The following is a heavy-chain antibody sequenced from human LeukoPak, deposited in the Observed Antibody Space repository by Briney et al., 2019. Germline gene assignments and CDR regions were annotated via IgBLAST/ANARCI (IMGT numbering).Heavy chain of an antibody. D-gene: IGHD1-26*01. J-gene: IGHJ4*02. CDR1: GFTFSDYY. CDR3: AKTHPPYSGSYGYFDY. CDR2: ISSSGSTI. Sequence: PGGSLRLSCAASGFTFSDYYMSWIRQAPGKGLEWVSYISSSGSTIYYADSVKGRFTISRDNSKNTLYLQMNSLRAEDTAVYYCAKTHPPYSGSYGYFDYRGQGTLVTVSS. V-gene: IGHV3-11*04.